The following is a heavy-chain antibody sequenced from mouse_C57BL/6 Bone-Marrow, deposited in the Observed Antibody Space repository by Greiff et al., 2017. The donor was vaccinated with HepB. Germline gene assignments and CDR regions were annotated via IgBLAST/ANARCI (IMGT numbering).Heavy chain of an antibody. D-gene: IGHD1-2*01. CDR3: ARLGYALAMDY. CDR2: MSNGGGST. J-gene: IGHJ4*01. Sequence: DVMLVESGGGLVQPGGSLKLSCAASGFTFSDYYMYWVRQTPEKRLEWVAYMSNGGGSTYYPDTVKGRFTLSRDNAKNTLYLQMSRLKSEDTAMYYCARLGYALAMDYWGQGTSVTVSS. CDR1: GFTFSDYY. V-gene: IGHV5-12*01.